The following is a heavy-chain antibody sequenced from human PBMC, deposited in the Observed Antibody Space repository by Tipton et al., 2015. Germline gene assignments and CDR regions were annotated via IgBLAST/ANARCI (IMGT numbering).Heavy chain of an antibody. CDR2: LYFSGTT. V-gene: IGHV4-39*01. D-gene: IGHD3-9*01. Sequence: TLSLTCTVSGGSISSSNYYWAWIRQPPGKGLEWIGSLYFSGTTYYNPSPKSRVTISIDRFKNQFSLKLTSVTAADTAVYYCACQDYDSLTRDYQTVDYWGQGTLVTVSS. J-gene: IGHJ4*02. CDR3: ACQDYDSLTRDYQTVDY. CDR1: GGSISSSNYY.